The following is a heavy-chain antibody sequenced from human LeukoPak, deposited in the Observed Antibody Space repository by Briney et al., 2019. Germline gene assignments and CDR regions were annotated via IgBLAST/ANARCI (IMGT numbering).Heavy chain of an antibody. CDR1: GFTFSNYA. Sequence: GGSLRLSCSASGFTFSNYAIHWVRQAPGKGLEYVSAISTNGGSTYYADSVKGRFTISRDNSKNTLYLQMSSLRAEDTAVYYCARPGIALAGDYWGQGALVTVSS. CDR3: ARPGIALAGDY. J-gene: IGHJ4*02. V-gene: IGHV3-64D*09. D-gene: IGHD6-19*01. CDR2: ISTNGGST.